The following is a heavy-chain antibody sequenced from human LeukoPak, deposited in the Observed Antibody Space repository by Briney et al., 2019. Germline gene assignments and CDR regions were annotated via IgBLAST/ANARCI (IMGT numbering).Heavy chain of an antibody. Sequence: PSETLSLTCAVYGGSFSGYYWSWIRQPPGKGLEWIGEINHSGSTNYNPSLKSRVTISVDTSKNQFSLKLSSVTAADTAVYYCARAPRDYGDYVYYYYYGMDVWGQGTTVTVSS. D-gene: IGHD4-17*01. CDR3: ARAPRDYGDYVYYYYYGMDV. CDR1: GGSFSGYY. CDR2: INHSGST. V-gene: IGHV4-34*01. J-gene: IGHJ6*02.